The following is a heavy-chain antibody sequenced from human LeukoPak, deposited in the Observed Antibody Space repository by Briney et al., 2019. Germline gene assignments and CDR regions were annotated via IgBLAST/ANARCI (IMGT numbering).Heavy chain of an antibody. Sequence: GGSLRLSYAASGFTFSSYWMHWVRQAPGKGLVWVSRIKTDGSYTSYADSVKGRFTISRDNAKNTLYLQMNSLSAEDTAVYYCVRDMYGPRDYWGQGTLVTVSS. D-gene: IGHD2-8*01. CDR3: VRDMYGPRDY. J-gene: IGHJ4*02. CDR1: GFTFSSYW. V-gene: IGHV3-74*01. CDR2: IKTDGSYT.